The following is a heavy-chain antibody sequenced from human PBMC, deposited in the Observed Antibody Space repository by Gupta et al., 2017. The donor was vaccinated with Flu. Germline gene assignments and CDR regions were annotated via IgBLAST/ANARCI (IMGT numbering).Heavy chain of an antibody. Sequence: QVQLQQWGAGLLKPSETLSLTCAVYGGSFSGYYWSWIRQPPGKGLEWIGEINHSGSTNYNPSLKSRVTISVDTSKNQFSLKLSSVTAADTAVYYCARGYYYGSGPYDWGQGTLVTVSS. V-gene: IGHV4-34*01. CDR3: ARGYYYGSGPYD. CDR2: INHSGST. D-gene: IGHD3-10*01. CDR1: GGSFSGYY. J-gene: IGHJ4*02.